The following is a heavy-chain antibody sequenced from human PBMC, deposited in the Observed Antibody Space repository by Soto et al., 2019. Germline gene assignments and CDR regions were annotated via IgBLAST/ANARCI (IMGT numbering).Heavy chain of an antibody. CDR2: ISAYNGNT. CDR3: ARDPPGRRYPYQLFEY. D-gene: IGHD3-16*02. Sequence: ASVKVSCKASGYTFTSYGISWVRQAPGQGLEWMGWISAYNGNTNYAQKLQGRVTMTTDTSTSTAYMELRSLRSDDTAVYYCARDPPGRRYPYQLFEYWGQGTLVTVSS. J-gene: IGHJ4*02. V-gene: IGHV1-18*01. CDR1: GYTFTSYG.